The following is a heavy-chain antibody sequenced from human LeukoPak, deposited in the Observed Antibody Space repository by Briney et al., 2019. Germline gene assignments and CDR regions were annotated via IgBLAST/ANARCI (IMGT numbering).Heavy chain of an antibody. CDR1: GFTFSSYS. CDR2: ISSSSSYI. Sequence: PGGSRRLSCAASGFTFSSYSMNWVRQAPGKGLEWVSSISSSSSYIYYADSVKGRFTISRDNAKNSLYLQMNSLRAEDTAVYYCARDDDYGGNFDYWGQGTLVTVSS. V-gene: IGHV3-21*01. D-gene: IGHD4-23*01. J-gene: IGHJ4*02. CDR3: ARDDDYGGNFDY.